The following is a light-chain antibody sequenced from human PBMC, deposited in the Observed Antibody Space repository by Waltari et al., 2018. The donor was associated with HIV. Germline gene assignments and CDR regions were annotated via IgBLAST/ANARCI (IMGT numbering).Light chain of an antibody. V-gene: IGKV3-20*01. CDR1: QSVDNNY. J-gene: IGKJ2*01. CDR2: GAS. Sequence: TQSPGTLSLSPGERATLSCRASQSVDNNYLAWYQHRPGQAPRLLIFGASSRATGIADRFSASGSGTDFTLTISSLDPSDYAMYYCQQYGTSPRTLGQGTRVEIK. CDR3: QQYGTSPRT.